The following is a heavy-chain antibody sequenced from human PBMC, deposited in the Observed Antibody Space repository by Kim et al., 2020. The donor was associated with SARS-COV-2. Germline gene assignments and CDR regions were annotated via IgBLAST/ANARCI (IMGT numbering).Heavy chain of an antibody. V-gene: IGHV3-23*01. CDR2: ISGSGGST. CDR3: AKDVDFWSGYYTWGFDY. D-gene: IGHD3-3*01. J-gene: IGHJ4*02. Sequence: GGSLRLSCAASGFTFSSYAMSWVRQAPGKGLEWVSAISGSGGSTYYADSVKGRFTISRDNSKNTLYLQMNSLRAEDTAVYYCAKDVDFWSGYYTWGFDYWGQGTLVTVSS. CDR1: GFTFSSYA.